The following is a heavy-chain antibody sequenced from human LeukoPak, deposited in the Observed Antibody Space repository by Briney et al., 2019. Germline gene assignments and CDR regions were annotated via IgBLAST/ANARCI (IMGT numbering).Heavy chain of an antibody. D-gene: IGHD3-3*01. J-gene: IGHJ6*03. CDR3: ARAYNTPAYYYYYMDV. CDR2: IIPMFGTT. CDR1: GYTFTGYY. V-gene: IGHV1-69*05. Sequence: KVSCKASGYTFTGYYMHWVRQAPGQGLEWMGGIIPMFGTTNYAQKFQGRVTITTDEFTSTAYMELSSLRSEDTAVYYCARAYNTPAYYYYYMDVWGKGTTVTVSS.